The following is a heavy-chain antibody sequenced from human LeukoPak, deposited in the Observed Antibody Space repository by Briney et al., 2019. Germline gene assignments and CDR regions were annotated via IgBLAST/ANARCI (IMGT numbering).Heavy chain of an antibody. CDR2: ISSSGSTI. J-gene: IGHJ4*02. D-gene: IGHD2-21*01. Sequence: PGGSLRLSCAASGFTFSDYYMSWIRQAPGKGLEGVSYISSSGSTIYYADSVKGRFTISRDNAKNSLYLQMNSLRAEDTAVYYCARDLDPSFAGPPGYWGQGTLVTVSS. CDR1: GFTFSDYY. CDR3: ARDLDPSFAGPPGY. V-gene: IGHV3-11*04.